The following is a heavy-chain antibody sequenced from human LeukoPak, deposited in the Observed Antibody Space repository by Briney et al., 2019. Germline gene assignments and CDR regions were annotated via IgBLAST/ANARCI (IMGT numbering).Heavy chain of an antibody. J-gene: IGHJ4*02. CDR3: SRSPQGTGSPADY. Sequence: PGGSLRLSCAASGFTFSSYGMHWVRQAPGKGLEWVAFIRYDGSNKKYADSVKGRFTISRDNSKNTLYLQMNSLRAEDTAVYYCSRSPQGTGSPADYWGQGTLVTVSS. CDR2: IRYDGSNK. V-gene: IGHV3-30*02. CDR1: GFTFSSYG. D-gene: IGHD1-1*01.